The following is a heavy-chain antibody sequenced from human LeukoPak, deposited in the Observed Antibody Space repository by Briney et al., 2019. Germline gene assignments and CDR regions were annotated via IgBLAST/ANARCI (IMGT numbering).Heavy chain of an antibody. V-gene: IGHV3-48*03. J-gene: IGHJ6*03. CDR2: ISSSGSTI. CDR1: GFTFSSYE. CDR3: ARVYWRFGELSASYYYYMDV. D-gene: IGHD3-10*01. Sequence: PGGSLRLSCAASGFTFSSYEMNWVRQAPGKGLEWVSYISSSGSTIYYADSVKGRFTTSRDNAKNSLYLQMNSLRAEDTAVYYCARVYWRFGELSASYYYYMDVWGKGTTVTVSS.